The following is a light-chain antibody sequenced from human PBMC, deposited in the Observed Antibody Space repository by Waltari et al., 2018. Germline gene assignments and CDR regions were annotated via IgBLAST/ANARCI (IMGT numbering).Light chain of an antibody. Sequence: ELVLTQSPGTLSLSPGERATLSCRASQSVSSNYLAWYQQRPGQAPRLLIHDSASRATGIPDRFSGSGSGTDFTLTISRLEPEDFAVYYCQQYGRSWNTFGQGTKLEIK. CDR1: QSVSSNY. V-gene: IGKV3-20*01. CDR2: DSA. CDR3: QQYGRSWNT. J-gene: IGKJ2*01.